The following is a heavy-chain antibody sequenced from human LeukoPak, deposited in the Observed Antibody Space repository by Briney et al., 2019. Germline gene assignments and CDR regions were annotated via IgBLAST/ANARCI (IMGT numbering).Heavy chain of an antibody. J-gene: IGHJ4*02. CDR2: ISVYNGNT. Sequence: APVKVSCKASGYTFTSYGISWVRQAPGQGLEWMGWISVYNGNTNYVQKLQGRVTMTTDTSTSTAYMELRSLRSDDTAVYYCARRMLSGYEEIDYWGQGTLVTVSS. V-gene: IGHV1-18*01. CDR3: ARRMLSGYEEIDY. D-gene: IGHD5-12*01. CDR1: GYTFTSYG.